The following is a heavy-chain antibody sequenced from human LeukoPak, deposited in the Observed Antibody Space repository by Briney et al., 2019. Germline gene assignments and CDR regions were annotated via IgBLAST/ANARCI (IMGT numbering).Heavy chain of an antibody. CDR2: ISGSGGST. Sequence: PGGSLRLSCAASGFTVSSNYMSWVRQAPGKGLEWVSAISGSGGSTYYADSVKGRFTISRDNSKNTLYLQMNSLRAEDTAVYYCAKVRSGSYKYYFDYWGQGTLVTVSS. J-gene: IGHJ4*02. V-gene: IGHV3-23*01. CDR3: AKVRSGSYKYYFDY. CDR1: GFTVSSNY. D-gene: IGHD1-26*01.